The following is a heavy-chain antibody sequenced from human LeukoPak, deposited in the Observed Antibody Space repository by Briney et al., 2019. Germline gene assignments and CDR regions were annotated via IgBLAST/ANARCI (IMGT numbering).Heavy chain of an antibody. J-gene: IGHJ4*02. Sequence: RTGGSLRLSCAASGFTFDDYGMSWLRQAPVKGLEWVSGINWNGGSTGYADSVKGRFTISRDNAKNSLYLQMNSLRAEDTALYYCARVRVGLRDTAMVTFDYWGQGTLVTVSS. CDR1: GFTFDDYG. CDR3: ARVRVGLRDTAMVTFDY. V-gene: IGHV3-20*04. D-gene: IGHD5-18*01. CDR2: INWNGGST.